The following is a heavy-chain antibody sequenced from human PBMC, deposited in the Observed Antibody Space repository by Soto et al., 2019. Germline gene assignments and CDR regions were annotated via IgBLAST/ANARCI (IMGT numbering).Heavy chain of an antibody. CDR2: ISYDGSNK. CDR3: AREGGGGRDGYNRDDAFDI. J-gene: IGHJ3*02. D-gene: IGHD2-15*01. Sequence: ESGGGVVQPGRSLRLSCAASGFTFSSYAMHWVRQAPGKGLEWVAVISYDGSNKYYADSVKGRFTISRDNSKNTLYLQMNSLRAEDTAVYYCAREGGGGRDGYNRDDAFDIWGQGTMVTVSS. V-gene: IGHV3-30-3*01. CDR1: GFTFSSYA.